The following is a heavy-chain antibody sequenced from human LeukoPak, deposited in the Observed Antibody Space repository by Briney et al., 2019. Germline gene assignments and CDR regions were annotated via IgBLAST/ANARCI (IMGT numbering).Heavy chain of an antibody. CDR3: ARALYSGGWYAFDY. CDR2: INPNSGGT. Sequence: GASVKVSCKASGYTFTGYYMHWVRQAPGQGLEWMGWINPNSGGTNYAQKFQGRVTMTRDTSISTAYMELSRLRSDDTAVYYCARALYSGGWYAFDYWGQGTLVTVSS. J-gene: IGHJ4*02. D-gene: IGHD6-19*01. CDR1: GYTFTGYY. V-gene: IGHV1-2*02.